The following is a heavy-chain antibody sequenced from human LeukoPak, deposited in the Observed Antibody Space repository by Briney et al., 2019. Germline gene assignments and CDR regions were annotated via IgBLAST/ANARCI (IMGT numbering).Heavy chain of an antibody. J-gene: IGHJ3*02. D-gene: IGHD3-22*01. V-gene: IGHV7-4-1*01. Sequence: ASVKVSCKASKYTFNLYGLNWVRQAPGQGLEWMGWINTNTGNPTYGQGFTGRFVFSLDTSVSTAYLQIRSLKAEDTAVYYCARDRRPSSDYYLDALDIWGQGTMVTVSS. CDR3: ARDRRPSSDYYLDALDI. CDR1: KYTFNLYG. CDR2: INTNTGNP.